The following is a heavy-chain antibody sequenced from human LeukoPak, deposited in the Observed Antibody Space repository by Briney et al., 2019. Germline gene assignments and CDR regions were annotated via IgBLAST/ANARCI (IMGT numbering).Heavy chain of an antibody. CDR3: ARDHDAVGTTIDH. CDR2: IKSDGRVT. Sequence: GGSLRLSCAASGFTLSSYWMHWVRHAPGEGLVWVSRIKSDGRVTLYADSGKGRFNIYREKEKNILYVQMNSLRDEDTAVYFCARDHDAVGTTIDHWGQGTLVTVSS. V-gene: IGHV3-74*03. D-gene: IGHD1-14*01. J-gene: IGHJ4*02. CDR1: GFTLSSYW.